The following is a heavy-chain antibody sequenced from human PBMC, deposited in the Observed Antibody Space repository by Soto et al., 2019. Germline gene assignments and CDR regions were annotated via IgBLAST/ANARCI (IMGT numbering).Heavy chain of an antibody. V-gene: IGHV4-59*01. CDR2: IYYSGST. D-gene: IGHD2-21*01. CDR3: AREGEMDSYDV. J-gene: IGHJ6*02. CDR1: GGSISSYY. Sequence: PSETLSLTCTVSGGSISSYYWSWIRQPPGKGLEWIGYIYYSGSTNYNPSLKSRVTISVDTSKNQFSLKLSSVTAADTAVYYCAREGEMDSYDVWGQGTAVTVSS.